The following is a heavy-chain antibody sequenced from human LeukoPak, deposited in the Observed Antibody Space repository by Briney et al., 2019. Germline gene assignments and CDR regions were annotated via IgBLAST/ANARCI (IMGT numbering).Heavy chain of an antibody. CDR2: IYSGGST. CDR1: GFTVSSNY. J-gene: IGHJ4*02. V-gene: IGHV3-53*01. D-gene: IGHD1-26*01. CDR3: ARGGSYDY. Sequence: GGSLRLSCAASGFTVSSNYMSWVRQAPGKGLEWVSVIYSGGSTYYADSVKGRFTVSRDNFENTVYLQMNSLRAEDTAVYYCARGGSYDYWGQGTLVTVSS.